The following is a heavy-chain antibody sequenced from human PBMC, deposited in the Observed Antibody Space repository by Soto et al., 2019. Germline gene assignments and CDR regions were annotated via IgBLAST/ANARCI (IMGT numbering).Heavy chain of an antibody. J-gene: IGHJ4*02. V-gene: IGHV4-59*12. CDR2: IYYSGST. D-gene: IGHD4-17*01. CDR1: GGSISSYY. Sequence: PSETLSLTCTVSGGSISSYYWSWIRQPPGKGLEWIGYIYYSGSTNYNPSLKSRVTISVDTSKNQFSLKLSSVTAADTAVYYCARVTRVITRIFDYWGQGTLVTVSS. CDR3: ARVTRVITRIFDY.